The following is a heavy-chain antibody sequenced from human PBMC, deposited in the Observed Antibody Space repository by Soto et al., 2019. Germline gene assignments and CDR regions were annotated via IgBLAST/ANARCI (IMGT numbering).Heavy chain of an antibody. CDR2: INSDGSST. CDR3: ARELGYDFQP. D-gene: IGHD3-3*01. J-gene: IGHJ5*02. Sequence: PGGSLRLSRAASGFTFRNYWMHWVRQAPGKGLVWVSRINSDGSSTNYADSVKGRFTISRDNAKNTLYLQMNSLRAEDTAVYYCARELGYDFQPWGQGTLVTVSS. V-gene: IGHV3-74*01. CDR1: GFTFRNYW.